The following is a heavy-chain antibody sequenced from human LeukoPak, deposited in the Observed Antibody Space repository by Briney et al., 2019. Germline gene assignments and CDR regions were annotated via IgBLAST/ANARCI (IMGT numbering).Heavy chain of an antibody. D-gene: IGHD2-21*01. Sequence: PGRSLRLSCAASGLIFRNYAMHWVRQAAGKGLEWVSVISADGTTKYYAGSVKGRFTISRDDSQNSLYLQMNGLRPEDTAVSYCTRPSAETGSDFSVQRCVDNWGQGTLVTVSS. CDR1: GLIFRNYA. J-gene: IGHJ4*02. CDR2: ISADGTTK. CDR3: TRPSAETGSDFSVQRCVDN. V-gene: IGHV3-30*01.